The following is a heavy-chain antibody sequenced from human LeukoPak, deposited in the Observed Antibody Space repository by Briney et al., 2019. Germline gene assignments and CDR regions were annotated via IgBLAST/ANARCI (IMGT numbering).Heavy chain of an antibody. D-gene: IGHD6-19*01. Sequence: PGGSLRLSCAASGFTFSSYAMSWVRQAPGKGLEWVSAISGSGGSTYYADSVKGRFTISRDNSKNTLYLQMNSLRAEDTAVYYCAKELADSSGWYQGYDYWGQGTLVTVSS. CDR3: AKELADSSGWYQGYDY. J-gene: IGHJ4*02. CDR2: ISGSGGST. CDR1: GFTFSSYA. V-gene: IGHV3-23*01.